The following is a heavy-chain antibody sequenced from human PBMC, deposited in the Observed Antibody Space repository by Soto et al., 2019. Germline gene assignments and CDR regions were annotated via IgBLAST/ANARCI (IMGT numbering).Heavy chain of an antibody. CDR2: TCYRSKWDQ. J-gene: IGHJ4*02. D-gene: IGHD1-26*01. CDR1: ATSVSTNRAA. Sequence: SQTRALREAISATSVSTNRAASNWIMQSPLRGLEWLGRTCYRSKWDQGYPVCVKSRITINPATSRNQFSLQLSSVTPEDTGVYDCTGQSVGGAIDYGGLGTPVTVSS. V-gene: IGHV6-1*01. CDR3: TGQSVGGAIDY.